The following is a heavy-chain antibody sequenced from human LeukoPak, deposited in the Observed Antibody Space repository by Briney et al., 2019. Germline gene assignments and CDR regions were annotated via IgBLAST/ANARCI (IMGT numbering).Heavy chain of an antibody. Sequence: PSETLSLTCAVYGGSFSGYYWSWIRQPPGKGLEWIGEINHSGSTNYNPSLKSRVTISVDTSKNQFSLKLSSVTAADTAVYYCARGLQLRFLEWLLSKENDAFDIWGQGTMVTVSS. D-gene: IGHD3-3*01. CDR1: GGSFSGYY. CDR3: ARGLQLRFLEWLLSKENDAFDI. V-gene: IGHV4-34*01. J-gene: IGHJ3*02. CDR2: INHSGST.